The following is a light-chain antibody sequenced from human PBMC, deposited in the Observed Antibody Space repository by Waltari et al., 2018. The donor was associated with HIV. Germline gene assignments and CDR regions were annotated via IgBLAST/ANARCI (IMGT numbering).Light chain of an antibody. CDR1: GSHFGSNH. Sequence: QSLLTQPPSASGTPGQRVTVTSSGSGSHFGSNHVYWYQQIPGTAPKPLIDRNNQRPSGVPDRFSGSKAGTSASLAISGLRSEDEAEYYCAAWDDNLSGPDFGTGTTVTVL. V-gene: IGLV1-47*01. CDR3: AAWDDNLSGPD. J-gene: IGLJ1*01. CDR2: RNN.